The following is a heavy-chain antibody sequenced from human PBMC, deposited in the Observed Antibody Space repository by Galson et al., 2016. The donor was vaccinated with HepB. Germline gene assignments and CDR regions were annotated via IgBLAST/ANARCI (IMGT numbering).Heavy chain of an antibody. CDR2: ISATGGAT. J-gene: IGHJ4*02. CDR1: GFTFSSYG. Sequence: SLRLSCAASGFTFSSYGMSWVRQAPGKGLEWVSAISATGGATHSADSVKGRFTISRDNSKNTVYLQMNSLRGEDTAVYYCAKGRSPSGTSCSDYWGQGTLVTVSS. CDR3: AKGRSPSGTSCSDY. V-gene: IGHV3-23*01. D-gene: IGHD4-23*01.